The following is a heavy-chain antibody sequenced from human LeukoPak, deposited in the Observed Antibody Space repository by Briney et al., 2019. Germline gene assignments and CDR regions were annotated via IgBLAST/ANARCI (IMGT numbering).Heavy chain of an antibody. CDR2: IIPIFGTA. V-gene: IGHV1-69*13. J-gene: IGHJ5*02. CDR3: AKDLGITGNWFDP. CDR1: GGTFSSYA. D-gene: IGHD1-20*01. Sequence: SVKVSCKASGGTFSSYAISWVRQAPGQGLEWMGGIIPIFGTANYAQKFQGRVTITADESTSTAYMELSSLRSEDTAVYYCAKDLGITGNWFDPWGQGTLVTVSS.